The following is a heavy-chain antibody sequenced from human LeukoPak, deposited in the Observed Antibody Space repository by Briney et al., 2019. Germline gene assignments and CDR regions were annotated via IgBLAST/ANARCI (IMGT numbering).Heavy chain of an antibody. V-gene: IGHV4-34*01. D-gene: IGHD2-2*01. CDR3: AIHIVVVPAAKKKNWFDP. Sequence: SETLSLTCAAYGGSFSGYYWSWIRQPPGKGLEWIGEINHSGSTNYNPSLKSRVTISVDTSKNQFSLKLSSVTAADTAVYYCAIHIVVVPAAKKKNWFDPWGQGTLVTVSS. CDR1: GGSFSGYY. J-gene: IGHJ5*02. CDR2: INHSGST.